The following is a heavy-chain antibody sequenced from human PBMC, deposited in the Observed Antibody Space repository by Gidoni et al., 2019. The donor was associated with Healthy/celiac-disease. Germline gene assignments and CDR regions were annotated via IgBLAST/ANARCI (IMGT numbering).Heavy chain of an antibody. D-gene: IGHD2-8*02. CDR1: GFTFDDYA. CDR2: ISWNSGSI. J-gene: IGHJ3*02. Sequence: EVQLVESGGGLVQPGRSLRLSCAASGFTFDDYAMHWVRQAPGKGLEWVSGISWNSGSIGYADSVKGRFTISRDNAKNSLYLQMNSLRAEDTALYYCAKGLRWYMKDAFDIWGQGTMVTVSS. V-gene: IGHV3-9*01. CDR3: AKGLRWYMKDAFDI.